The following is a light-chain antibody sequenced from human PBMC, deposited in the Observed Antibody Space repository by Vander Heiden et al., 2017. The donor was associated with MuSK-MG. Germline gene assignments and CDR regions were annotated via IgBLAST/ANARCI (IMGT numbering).Light chain of an antibody. CDR3: QQGYTTPLT. CDR2: SAS. V-gene: IGKV1-39*01. CDR1: QTIFNY. Sequence: DIQMTQSPSSLSASVGDRVTITCRASQTIFNYLNWYQQSPGKAPKLLIYSASTLQSGTPPRFTGSRSGTDFTLVISRLQPEDFATYYCQQGYTTPLTFGGGTKLETK. J-gene: IGKJ4*01.